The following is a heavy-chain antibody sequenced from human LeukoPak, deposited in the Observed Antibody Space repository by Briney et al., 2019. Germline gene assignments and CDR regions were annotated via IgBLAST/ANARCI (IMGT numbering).Heavy chain of an antibody. CDR1: GASITTHH. Sequence: SETLSLTCSVSGASITTHHWTWLRQSPAKGLEWVGYSHINGGSYYNPSLKSRVTISLDTSENHFSMRLNSVTAGDTAVYFCARGDIDWLRSPGALYYFDYWGQGILVTVSS. D-gene: IGHD5-12*01. J-gene: IGHJ4*02. V-gene: IGHV4-59*11. CDR2: SHINGGS. CDR3: ARGDIDWLRSPGALYYFDY.